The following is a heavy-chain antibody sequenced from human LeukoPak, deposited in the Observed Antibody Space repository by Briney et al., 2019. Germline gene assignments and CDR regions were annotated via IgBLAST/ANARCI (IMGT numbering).Heavy chain of an antibody. Sequence: VASVKVSCKASGYTFTGYYMHWVRQAPGQGLEWMGWMNPNSGGTNFAQKFQGRVTMTRDTSISTAYMELSRLRSDDTAVYYCAREYYGRALDPWGQGTLVTVSS. D-gene: IGHD2-21*01. V-gene: IGHV1-2*02. CDR2: MNPNSGGT. CDR1: GYTFTGYY. CDR3: AREYYGRALDP. J-gene: IGHJ5*02.